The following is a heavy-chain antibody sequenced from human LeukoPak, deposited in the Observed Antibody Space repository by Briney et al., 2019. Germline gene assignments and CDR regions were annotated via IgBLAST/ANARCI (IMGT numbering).Heavy chain of an antibody. CDR2: IWYDGSNK. Sequence: GGSLRLSCAASGFTFSSYGMHWVRQAPGKGLEWVAVIWYDGSNKYYADSVKGRFTISRDNSRNTLYLQMDSLTSEDTAVYYCARDFFPVVDSTWYEIGYWGQGTLVTVSS. D-gene: IGHD2-21*01. V-gene: IGHV3-33*01. CDR1: GFTFSSYG. CDR3: ARDFFPVVDSTWYEIGY. J-gene: IGHJ4*02.